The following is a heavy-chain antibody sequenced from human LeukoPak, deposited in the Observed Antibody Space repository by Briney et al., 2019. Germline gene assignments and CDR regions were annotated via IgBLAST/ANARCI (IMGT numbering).Heavy chain of an antibody. CDR1: GGSISSGDYY. D-gene: IGHD3-16*01. Sequence: SETLSFTCTVSGGSISSGDYYWSWIRQPPGKGLEWIGYIYYSGSTYYNPSLKSRVTISVDTSKNQFSLKLSSVTAADTAVYYCARDRGGEAALGRYDAFDIWGQGTMVTVSS. CDR3: ARDRGGEAALGRYDAFDI. CDR2: IYYSGST. J-gene: IGHJ3*02. V-gene: IGHV4-30-4*01.